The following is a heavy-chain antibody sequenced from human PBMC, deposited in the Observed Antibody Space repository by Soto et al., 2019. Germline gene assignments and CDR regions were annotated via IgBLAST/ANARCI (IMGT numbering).Heavy chain of an antibody. V-gene: IGHV3-30-3*01. D-gene: IGHD2-15*01. CDR1: GFTFSAHA. Sequence: PGGSLRLSCAASGFTFSAHAMHWVRQTPGRGLEWVALVSYDGSAKVYTDSVRGRFIISRDNSRNTISLQMGRLRPEDTAVYYCVAEVAVRSFDNWGQGILVTVSS. CDR3: VAEVAVRSFDN. CDR2: VSYDGSAK. J-gene: IGHJ4*02.